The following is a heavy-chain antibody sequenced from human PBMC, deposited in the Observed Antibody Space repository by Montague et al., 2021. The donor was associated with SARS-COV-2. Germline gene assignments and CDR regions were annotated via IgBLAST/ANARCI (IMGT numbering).Heavy chain of an antibody. V-gene: IGHV4-59*12. CDR1: GGSIDSYY. J-gene: IGHJ5*02. CDR2: LYYRGTT. CDR3: ARELQYNWFDP. D-gene: IGHD2-21*02. Sequence: SETLSLTCTVSGGSIDSYYCSWLRQPPGKGLERIGYLYYRGTTNYNPSLESRVTMSVDTSKNQFSLNLSSVTAAATAMYYCARELQYNWFDPWGQGTLVTVSS.